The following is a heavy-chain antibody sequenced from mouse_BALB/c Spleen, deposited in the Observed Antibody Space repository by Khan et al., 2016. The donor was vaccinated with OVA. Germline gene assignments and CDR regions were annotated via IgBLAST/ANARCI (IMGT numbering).Heavy chain of an antibody. CDR3: ARGGYGSFAF. CDR1: GFTFSDYY. J-gene: IGHJ3*01. Sequence: EVELVESGGGLVKPGGSLKLSCAASGFTFSDYYMYWVRQTPEKRLEWVATISDGGNYTSYPDSVKGQFTISRDNAKNNLYLQMSSLKSEDTAMYYCARGGYGSFAFWGQGTLVTVSA. D-gene: IGHD2-14*01. CDR2: ISDGGNYT. V-gene: IGHV5-4*02.